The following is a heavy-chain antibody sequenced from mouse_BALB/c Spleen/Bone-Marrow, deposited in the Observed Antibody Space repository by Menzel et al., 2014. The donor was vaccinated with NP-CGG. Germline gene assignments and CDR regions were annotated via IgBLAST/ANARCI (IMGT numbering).Heavy chain of an antibody. D-gene: IGHD1-2*01. CDR1: GFTFSSFG. V-gene: IGHV5-17*02. CDR3: ARGVYGYVKYAMDY. CDR2: ISGGSSTT. J-gene: IGHJ4*01. Sequence: EVMLVESGGGLVQPGGSRKLSCAASGFTFSSFGMHWVRQAPEKGLEWVAYISGGSSTTYYADTVKGRFTISRDNPKNTLFLQMTSLRSEDTAMYYCARGVYGYVKYAMDYWGQGTSVTVSS.